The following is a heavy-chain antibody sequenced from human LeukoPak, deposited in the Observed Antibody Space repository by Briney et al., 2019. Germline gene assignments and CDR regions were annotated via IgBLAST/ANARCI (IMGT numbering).Heavy chain of an antibody. CDR1: GFTFSSYA. CDR3: AKNLWFGELFLDY. J-gene: IGHJ4*02. D-gene: IGHD3-10*01. V-gene: IGHV3-23*01. Sequence: PGGSLRLSCAASGFTFSSYAMSWVRQAPGKGLEWVSAISGSGGSTYYADSVKGRFTISRDNSKNTLYLQMNSLSAEDTAVYYCAKNLWFGELFLDYWGQGTLVTVSS. CDR2: ISGSGGST.